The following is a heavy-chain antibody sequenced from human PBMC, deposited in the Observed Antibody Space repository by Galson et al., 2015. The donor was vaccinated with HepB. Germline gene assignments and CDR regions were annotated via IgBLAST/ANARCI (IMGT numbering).Heavy chain of an antibody. CDR3: ARDGRRNDLVHHYYMDV. CDR2: INVGSGNT. CDR1: GYSFTTYT. J-gene: IGHJ6*03. D-gene: IGHD1-1*01. V-gene: IGHV1-3*01. Sequence: SVKVSCKASGYSFTTYTMHWVRQAPGQRLEWMGWINVGSGNTKYSQKFQGRVTITRDTSASTAYMELSSLRSEDTAVYYCARDGRRNDLVHHYYMDVWGKGTTVTVSS.